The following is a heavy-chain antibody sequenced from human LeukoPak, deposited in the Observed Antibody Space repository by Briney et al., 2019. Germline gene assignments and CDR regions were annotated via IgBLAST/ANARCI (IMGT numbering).Heavy chain of an antibody. D-gene: IGHD1-26*01. V-gene: IGHV1-69*04. Sequence: SVKVSCKASGGTFSSYAISWVRQAPGQGLEWMGRIIPILGIANYAQKLQGRVTITADKSTSTAYMELSSLRSEDTAVYYCASSGGSYRFFDYWGQGTLVTVSS. CDR2: IIPILGIA. CDR1: GGTFSSYA. CDR3: ASSGGSYRFFDY. J-gene: IGHJ4*02.